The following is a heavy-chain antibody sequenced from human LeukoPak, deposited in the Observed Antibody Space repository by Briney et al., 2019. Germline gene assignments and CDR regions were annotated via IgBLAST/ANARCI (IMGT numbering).Heavy chain of an antibody. CDR2: ISSSGSTI. D-gene: IGHD2-15*01. Sequence: PGGSLRLSCAASGFTFSDYYMSWIRQAPGKGLEWVSYISSSGSTIYYADSVKGRFTISRDNAKNSLYLQMNSLRAEDTAVYYCARDRYCSGGSCHPIYYYYYYGMDVWGQGTTVTVSS. V-gene: IGHV3-11*04. CDR3: ARDRYCSGGSCHPIYYYYYYGMDV. J-gene: IGHJ6*02. CDR1: GFTFSDYY.